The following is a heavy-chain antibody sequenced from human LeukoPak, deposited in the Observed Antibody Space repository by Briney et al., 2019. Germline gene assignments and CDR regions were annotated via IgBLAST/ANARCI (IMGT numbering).Heavy chain of an antibody. Sequence: SETLSLTCTVSGGSISSSTYYWGWIRQPPGKGLEWIGYIYYSGSTNYNPSLKSRVTISVDTSKNQFSLKLSSVTAADTAVYYCARSSEYSNYAYYFNYWGQGTLVTVSS. J-gene: IGHJ4*02. CDR1: GGSISSSTYY. CDR3: ARSSEYSNYAYYFNY. V-gene: IGHV4-61*05. D-gene: IGHD4-11*01. CDR2: IYYSGST.